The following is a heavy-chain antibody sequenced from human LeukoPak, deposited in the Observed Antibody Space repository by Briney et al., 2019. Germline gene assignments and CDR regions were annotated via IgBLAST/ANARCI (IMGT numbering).Heavy chain of an antibody. CDR1: GYSISSGYY. CDR2: IYHSGST. D-gene: IGHD7-27*01. V-gene: IGHV4-38-2*01. CDR3: ARYSSNWGGHYMDV. Sequence: SETLSLTCALSGYSISSGYYWGWIRQPPGKGLEWIGSIYHSGSTYYNPSLTSRVTISVDTSKNQFSLKLSSVTAADTAVYYCARYSSNWGGHYMDVWGKGTTVTVSS. J-gene: IGHJ6*03.